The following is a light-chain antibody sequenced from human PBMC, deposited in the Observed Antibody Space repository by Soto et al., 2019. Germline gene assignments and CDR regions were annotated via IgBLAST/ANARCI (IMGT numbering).Light chain of an antibody. V-gene: IGKV1-9*01. CDR1: QGIGTS. CDR3: QQLGDYPLT. CDR2: AAS. Sequence: DIQLTQSPSFLSSSVGDRVTITCRASQGIGTSLAWYQQKPGKAPLLLIFAASTLQSGVPSRFSSSGSGTEFTLTVSSRQPEDFATYYCQQLGDYPLTFGGGTKVEI. J-gene: IGKJ4*01.